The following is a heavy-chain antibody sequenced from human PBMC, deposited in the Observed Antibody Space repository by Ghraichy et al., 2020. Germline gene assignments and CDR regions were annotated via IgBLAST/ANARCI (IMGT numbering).Heavy chain of an antibody. J-gene: IGHJ3*02. V-gene: IGHV4-34*01. CDR2: VNHSVSS. CDR1: GGSFTGYY. D-gene: IGHD1-26*01. CDR3: ARGRGGLPLERAFDI. Sequence: SETLSLTSAVYGGSFTGYYWSWIRQPPGKGLEWIGEVNHSVSSNYNPSLKSRVTISVDTSKNQFSLTLNSVTAADTAVYYCARGRGGLPLERAFDIWGHGTRVTVPS.